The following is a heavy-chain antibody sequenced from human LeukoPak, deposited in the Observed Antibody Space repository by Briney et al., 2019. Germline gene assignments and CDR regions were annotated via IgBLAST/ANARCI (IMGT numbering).Heavy chain of an antibody. Sequence: SQTLSLTCTVSGGSISSYYWSWIRQPPGKGLEWIGYIYYSGSTNYNPSLKSRVTISVDTSKNQFSLKLSSVTAADTAVYYCARDHKDPSGYYYGMDVWGQGTTVTVSS. D-gene: IGHD3-10*01. CDR2: IYYSGST. V-gene: IGHV4-59*01. J-gene: IGHJ6*02. CDR3: ARDHKDPSGYYYGMDV. CDR1: GGSISSYY.